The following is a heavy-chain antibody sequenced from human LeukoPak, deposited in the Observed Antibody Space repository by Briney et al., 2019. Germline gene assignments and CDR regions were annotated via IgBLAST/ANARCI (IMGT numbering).Heavy chain of an antibody. Sequence: ASVKVSCKASGYTFTDYYINWVRQAPGQGLEWMGWMGPESGDTGYAHKFQGRVSITRNTSITTAYMELRSLRFEDAAIYYCARARLRNGYNWFDPWGQGTLVSVSS. CDR1: GYTFTDYY. V-gene: IGHV1-8*03. CDR3: ARARLRNGYNWFDP. D-gene: IGHD3-3*01. CDR2: MGPESGDT. J-gene: IGHJ5*02.